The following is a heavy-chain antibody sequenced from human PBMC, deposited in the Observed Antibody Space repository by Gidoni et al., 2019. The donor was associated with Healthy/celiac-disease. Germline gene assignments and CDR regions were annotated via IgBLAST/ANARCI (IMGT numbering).Heavy chain of an antibody. J-gene: IGHJ4*02. CDR1: GGSFSGYY. CDR3: ARGRGPIVGATIGFDY. D-gene: IGHD1-26*01. V-gene: IGHV4-34*01. Sequence: QVQLQQWGAGLLKPSETLSLTCAVYGGSFSGYYWSWIRQPPGKGLEWIGEINHSGSTNYNPSLKSRVTISVDTSKNQFSLKLSSVTAADTAVYYCARGRGPIVGATIGFDYWGQGTLVTVSS. CDR2: INHSGST.